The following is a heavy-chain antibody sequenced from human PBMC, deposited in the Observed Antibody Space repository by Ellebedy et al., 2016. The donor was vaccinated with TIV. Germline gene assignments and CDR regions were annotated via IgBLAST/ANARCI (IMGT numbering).Heavy chain of an antibody. CDR3: ARLRQSRDRSHWYFDL. CDR2: IYYSGRT. V-gene: IGHV4-30-4*01. CDR1: GVSISDSGYH. Sequence: SETLSLXXTVSGVSISDSGYHWGWIRQLPGKGLEWIGSIYYSGRTYYSPSLKSRITMSVDTSRSQFSLNLSSVTTADTAVYFCARLRQSRDRSHWYFDLWGRGTLVTVSS. D-gene: IGHD1-14*01. J-gene: IGHJ2*01.